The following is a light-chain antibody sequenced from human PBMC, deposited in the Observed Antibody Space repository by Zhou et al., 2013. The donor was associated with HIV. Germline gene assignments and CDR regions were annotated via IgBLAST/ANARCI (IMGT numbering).Light chain of an antibody. J-gene: IGKJ3*01. CDR1: QSVSSGF. Sequence: EIVLTQSPGTLSLSPGERATLSCRASQSVSSGFLAWYQQKPGQAPSLLIYGASSRATGIPDRFSGSGSGTDFTLTISRLEPEDFAVYYCQQYGSSPFTFGPGTKVDIK. V-gene: IGKV3-20*01. CDR3: QQYGSSPFT. CDR2: GAS.